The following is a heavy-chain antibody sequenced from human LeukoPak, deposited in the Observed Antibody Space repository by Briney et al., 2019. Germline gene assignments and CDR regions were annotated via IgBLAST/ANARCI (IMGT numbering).Heavy chain of an antibody. V-gene: IGHV3-21*01. CDR3: ARDLAVVVVSAFDI. J-gene: IGHJ3*02. Sequence: GGSLRLSCAASGFTFSSYSMNWVRQAPGKGLEWVSSISSSSSYIYYADSVKGRFTISRDNAKNSLYLQMNSLRAEDTAVYYCARDLAVVVVSAFDIWGQGTMVTVSS. CDR2: ISSSSSYI. CDR1: GFTFSSYS. D-gene: IGHD3-22*01.